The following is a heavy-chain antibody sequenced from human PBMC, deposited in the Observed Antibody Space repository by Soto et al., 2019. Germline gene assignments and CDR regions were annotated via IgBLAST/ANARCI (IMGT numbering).Heavy chain of an antibody. Sequence: QVQLQESGPGLVKPSETLSLTCTVSGGSVSSGSYYWSWIRQPPGKGLEWIGYIYYSGNTNYNPSRKVGETLAVDRSKNQFSRRLTAVTAADRAVYCWAREGGPGVGATSWYFDLWGRGTLVTVSS. V-gene: IGHV4-61*01. D-gene: IGHD1-26*01. CDR1: GGSVSSGSYY. CDR3: AREGGPGVGATSWYFDL. CDR2: IYYSGNT. J-gene: IGHJ2*01.